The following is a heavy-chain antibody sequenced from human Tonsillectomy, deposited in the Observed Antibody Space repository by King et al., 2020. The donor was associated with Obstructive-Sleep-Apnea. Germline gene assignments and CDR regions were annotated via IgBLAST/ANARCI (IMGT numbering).Heavy chain of an antibody. Sequence: QLVESGGGLVQPGRSLRLSCAASGFTFVDYAMHWVRNSPGKGLECVSGSIWNSIIIGYADSVHGRFTVSRDNAKNSLYLQMNSLRAEDTALYYCAKVEVSGSYYSAQYFQHWGQGTLVTVSS. D-gene: IGHD3-10*01. CDR2: SIWNSIII. J-gene: IGHJ1*01. V-gene: IGHV3-9*01. CDR3: AKVEVSGSYYSAQYFQH. CDR1: GFTFVDYA.